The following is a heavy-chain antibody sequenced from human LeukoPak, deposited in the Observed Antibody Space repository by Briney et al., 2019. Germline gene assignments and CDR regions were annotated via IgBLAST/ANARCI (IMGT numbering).Heavy chain of an antibody. V-gene: IGHV4-59*01. CDR1: GGSISSYY. D-gene: IGHD5-12*01. CDR3: ARKKWLRYYYMDV. J-gene: IGHJ6*03. Sequence: SETLSLTCTVSGGSISSYYWSWIRQPPGKGLEWIGYIYYSGSTNYNPSLKSRVTISVDTSKNQFSLKLSSVTAADTAVYYCARKKWLRYYYMDVWGKGTTVTVSS. CDR2: IYYSGST.